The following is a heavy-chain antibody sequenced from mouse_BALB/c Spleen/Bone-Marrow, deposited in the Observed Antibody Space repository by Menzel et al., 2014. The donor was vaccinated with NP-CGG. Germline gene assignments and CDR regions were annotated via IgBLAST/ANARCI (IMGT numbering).Heavy chain of an antibody. CDR2: IWSDGST. D-gene: IGHD2-10*02. J-gene: IGHJ4*01. CDR1: GFSLTTYG. Sequence: QVQLQQSGPGLVAPSQSLSITCTVSGFSLTTYGVHWVRQPPGKGLEWLVVIWSDGSTTYNSALKSRLSISKDNSKSQVFLKTNSLQTDDTAMYYCARNPYGNYAMDYWGQGTSVTVSS. CDR3: ARNPYGNYAMDY. V-gene: IGHV2-6*02.